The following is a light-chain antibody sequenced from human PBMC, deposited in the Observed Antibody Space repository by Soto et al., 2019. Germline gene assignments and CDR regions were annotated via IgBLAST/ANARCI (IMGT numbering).Light chain of an antibody. J-gene: IGLJ1*01. CDR3: CSYVGSSSYV. CDR1: SSDVGSYNL. CDR2: EGT. V-gene: IGLV2-23*01. Sequence: QSALTQPASVSGSPGQSITISSTGTSSDVGSYNLVSWYQQHPGKAPKLIIYEGTKRPSGVSNRFSGSKSGNTASLTISAVQAEDEADYYCCSYVGSSSYVFGTGTKLTVL.